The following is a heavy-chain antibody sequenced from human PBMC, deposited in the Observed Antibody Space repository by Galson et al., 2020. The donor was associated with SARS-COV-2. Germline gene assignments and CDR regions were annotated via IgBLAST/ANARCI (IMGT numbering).Heavy chain of an antibody. D-gene: IGHD4-17*01. CDR3: TTDGPVTSYFYYCGMDV. Sequence: TGGSLRLSCAASGFTFSNAWMSWVRQAQGKGLEWVGRIKSKTDGGTTDYAAPVKGRFTISRDDSKNTLDLQMNSLKTEDTAVYYCTTDGPVTSYFYYCGMDVWGQGTTVTVSS. J-gene: IGHJ6*02. CDR2: IKSKTDGGTT. CDR1: GFTFSNAW. V-gene: IGHV3-15*01.